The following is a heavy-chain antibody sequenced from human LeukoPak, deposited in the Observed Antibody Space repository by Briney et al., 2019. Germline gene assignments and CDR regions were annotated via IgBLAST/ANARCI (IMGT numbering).Heavy chain of an antibody. V-gene: IGHV3-30-3*01. CDR1: GFTFSSYA. D-gene: IGHD3-22*01. CDR2: ISYDGSNK. Sequence: GGSLRLSCAASGFTFSSYAMYWVRQAPGKGLEWVAVISYDGSNKYYADSVKGRFTISRDNSKNTLYLQMNSLRAEDTAVYYCAKDMSPAYYDSSGYPLFDYWGQGTLVTVSS. J-gene: IGHJ4*02. CDR3: AKDMSPAYYDSSGYPLFDY.